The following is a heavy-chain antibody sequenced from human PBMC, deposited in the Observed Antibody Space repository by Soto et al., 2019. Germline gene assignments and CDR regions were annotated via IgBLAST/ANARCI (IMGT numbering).Heavy chain of an antibody. CDR3: ARGMRELRRRNWFAP. Sequence: PSETLSLTCAVYGGSFSGYYWSWIRQPPGKGLEWIGEINHSGSTNYNPSLKSRVTISVDTSKNQFSLKLSSVTAADTAVYYCARGMRELRRRNWFAPSGQGTLVTVSS. CDR1: GGSFSGYY. D-gene: IGHD1-26*01. J-gene: IGHJ5*02. CDR2: INHSGST. V-gene: IGHV4-34*01.